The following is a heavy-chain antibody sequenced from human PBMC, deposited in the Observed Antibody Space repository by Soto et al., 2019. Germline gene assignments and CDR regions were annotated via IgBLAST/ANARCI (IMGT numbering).Heavy chain of an antibody. CDR3: ARGRHAHSFWSGYYRGNWFDP. Sequence: PSETLSLTCTVSGGSIRGGDYYWTWIRQSPGKGLEWIGYIYSRGGTTYNPSVESRVTISRDTSKNQFSLKLSSVTAADTAVYYCARGRHAHSFWSGYYRGNWFDPWGQGTPVTVSS. V-gene: IGHV4-30-4*02. CDR2: IYSRGGT. CDR1: GGSIRGGDYY. D-gene: IGHD3-3*01. J-gene: IGHJ5*02.